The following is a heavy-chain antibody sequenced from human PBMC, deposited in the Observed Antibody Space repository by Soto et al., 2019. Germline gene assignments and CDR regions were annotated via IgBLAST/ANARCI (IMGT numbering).Heavy chain of an antibody. CDR1: GGSVTNSSYY. Sequence: SETLSLTCTVSGGSVTNSSYYWFWIRRSPGKGLEWIGSVYYRGRSYSKSSVKSRVTISVDTSKNRFSLSLNSVTASDTAVYFCVSQRTTVPTQAYFDYWGPGALVTVSS. CDR2: VYYRGRS. CDR3: VSQRTTVPTQAYFDY. V-gene: IGHV4-39*01. D-gene: IGHD4-17*01. J-gene: IGHJ4*02.